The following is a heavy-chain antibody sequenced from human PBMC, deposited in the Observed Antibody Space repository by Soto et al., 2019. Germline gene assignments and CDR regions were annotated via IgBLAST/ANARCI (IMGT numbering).Heavy chain of an antibody. V-gene: IGHV3-21*01. CDR3: ARDLHDYVSFRFDP. CDR1: GGTFSNYS. D-gene: IGHD3-16*01. Sequence: GGSLRLSCAASGGTFSNYSMNWVRQAPGKGLEWVSSISTSSGYRYYADSVKGRFTISRDNAKKSLYLQMNSLRAEDTAVYYCARDLHDYVSFRFDPWGQGTLVTVSS. CDR2: ISTSSGYR. J-gene: IGHJ5*02.